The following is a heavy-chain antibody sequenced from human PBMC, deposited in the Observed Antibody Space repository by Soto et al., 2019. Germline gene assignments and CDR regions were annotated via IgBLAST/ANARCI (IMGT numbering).Heavy chain of an antibody. Sequence: PSETLSLTCTVSGGSISSGGYYWSWIRQHPGKGLEWIGYIYYSGSTYYNPSLKSRVTISVDTSKNQFSLKLSSVTAADTAVYYCARAAAAYNWFDPWGQGTLVTVS. CDR2: IYYSGST. V-gene: IGHV4-31*03. CDR3: ARAAAAYNWFDP. D-gene: IGHD6-13*01. CDR1: GGSISSGGYY. J-gene: IGHJ5*02.